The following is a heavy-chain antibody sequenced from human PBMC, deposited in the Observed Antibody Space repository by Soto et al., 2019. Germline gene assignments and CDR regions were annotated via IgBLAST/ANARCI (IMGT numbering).Heavy chain of an antibody. J-gene: IGHJ6*02. CDR1: GDSVSGGGYY. CDR3: ARGFSSVSMDA. D-gene: IGHD6-19*01. Sequence: ETLSLTCTVSGDSVSGGGYYGSWIRQPPGKGLEWIGYIYSSGSANYNPSLKSRVTISRDTSKNQISLKVASVTAADTAGYYCARGFSSVSMDAWGQGTTVTVSS. CDR2: IYSSGSA. V-gene: IGHV4-61*08.